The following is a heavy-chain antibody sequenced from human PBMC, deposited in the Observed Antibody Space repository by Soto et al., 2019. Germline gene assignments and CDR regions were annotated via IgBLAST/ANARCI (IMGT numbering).Heavy chain of an antibody. D-gene: IGHD3-22*01. CDR1: GGSITSASYY. V-gene: IGHV4-31*03. CDR3: AKLRDYYDTSGYPPAFYSDH. J-gene: IGHJ4*02. CDR2: ILHSGGA. Sequence: PSETLSLTCSVSGGSITSASYYGSWVRQRPGKGLEWIGHILHSGGAYYNACLKTRLSIAVDTSTNQFYLKLKSVTPANTAVIYCAKLRDYYDTSGYPPAFYSDHWGPGTLLPVSS.